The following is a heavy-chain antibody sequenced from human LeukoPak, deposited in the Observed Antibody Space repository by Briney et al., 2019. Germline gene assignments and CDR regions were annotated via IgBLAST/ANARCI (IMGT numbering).Heavy chain of an antibody. Sequence: PGGSLRLSCAASGFTFSSYAMSWVRQAPGKGLEWVSVISGSGGSTYYADSVKGRFTISRDNSKNTLYLEMNSLRAEDTAVYYCAKMGRGAATPYYYFDYWGQGTLVTVSS. J-gene: IGHJ4*02. CDR1: GFTFSSYA. CDR2: ISGSGGST. D-gene: IGHD1-26*01. V-gene: IGHV3-23*01. CDR3: AKMGRGAATPYYYFDY.